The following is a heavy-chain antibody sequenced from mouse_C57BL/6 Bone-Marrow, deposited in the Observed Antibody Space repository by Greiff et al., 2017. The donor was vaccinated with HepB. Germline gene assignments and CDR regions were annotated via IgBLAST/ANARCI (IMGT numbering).Heavy chain of an antibody. CDR3: AAYYGSLWFAY. Sequence: QVQLKQSGPELVKPGASVKISCKASGYAFSSSWMNWVKQRPGKGLEWIGRIYPGDGDTNYNGKFKGKATLTADKSSSTAYMQLSSLTSEDSAVYFCAAYYGSLWFAYWGQGTLVTVSA. CDR1: GYAFSSSW. J-gene: IGHJ3*01. D-gene: IGHD1-1*01. CDR2: IYPGDGDT. V-gene: IGHV1-82*01.